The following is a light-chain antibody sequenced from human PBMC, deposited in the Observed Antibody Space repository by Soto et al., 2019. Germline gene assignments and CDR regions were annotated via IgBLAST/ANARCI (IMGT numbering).Light chain of an antibody. Sequence: EIVMTQSPATLSVSPGERATLSCRASQSISTNLAWYQQKPGQAPRLLISGASTRATGIPARFSGSGSGTEFTLTISSLQSEDFAVYWCQQYDSSPRTFGQGTKVEIK. CDR1: QSISTN. J-gene: IGKJ1*01. V-gene: IGKV3-15*01. CDR3: QQYDSSPRT. CDR2: GAS.